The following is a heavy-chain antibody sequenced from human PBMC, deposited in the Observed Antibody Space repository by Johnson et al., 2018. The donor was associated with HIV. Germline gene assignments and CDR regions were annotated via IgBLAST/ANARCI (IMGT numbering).Heavy chain of an antibody. J-gene: IGHJ3*02. CDR2: ISYDGSNK. CDR3: AKDMGGDRNAFEI. V-gene: IGHV3-30*04. D-gene: IGHD1-26*01. Sequence: QMLLVESGGGVVQPGRSLRLSCAASGFTFSSYAMHWVRQAPGKGLEWVAVISYDGSNKYYADSVKGRFTISRDNSKNTLYLQMNSLRAEDTAVYYCAKDMGGDRNAFEIWGQGTMVTVSS. CDR1: GFTFSSYA.